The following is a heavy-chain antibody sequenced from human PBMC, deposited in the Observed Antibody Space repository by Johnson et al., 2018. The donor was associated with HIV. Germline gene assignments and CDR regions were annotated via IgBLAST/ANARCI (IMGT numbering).Heavy chain of an antibody. J-gene: IGHJ3*02. CDR3: ARDKGEYYDAFDI. CDR2: INGDGSSK. Sequence: VQLVESGGGVVQPGRSLRLSFAASGFTFSSYAMHWVRQAPGKGLVWVSRINGDGSSKNYADSVKGRFTISRDNAKNTLYLEMKSLRVEDTAVYYCARDKGEYYDAFDIWGQGTMVTVSS. CDR1: GFTFSSYA. V-gene: IGHV3-74*01. D-gene: IGHD1-26*01.